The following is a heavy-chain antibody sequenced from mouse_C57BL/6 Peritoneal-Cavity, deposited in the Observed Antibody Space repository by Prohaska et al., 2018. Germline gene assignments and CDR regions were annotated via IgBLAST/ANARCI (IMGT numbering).Heavy chain of an antibody. CDR3: ARFRSNYFDY. D-gene: IGHD1-1*01. CDR1: GYSFTGYY. CDR2: INPSTGGT. J-gene: IGHJ2*01. Sequence: SCKASGYSFTGYYMNWVKQSPEKSLEWIGEINPSTGGTTYNQKFKAKARLTVDKSSSTAYMQLKSLTSEDSAVYYCARFRSNYFDYWGQGTTLTVSS. V-gene: IGHV1-42*01.